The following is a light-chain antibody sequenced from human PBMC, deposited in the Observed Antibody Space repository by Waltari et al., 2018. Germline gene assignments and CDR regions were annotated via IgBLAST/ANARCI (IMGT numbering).Light chain of an antibody. CDR2: GYN. CDR1: SSNIGAGHD. J-gene: IGLJ3*02. CDR3: QSFDIRLSGGVV. Sequence: QSVLTQPPSMSGAPGQRVTISCTGSSSNIGAGHDVHWYQVFPGTAPKLFFFGYNNRPAGVPDRFAGSKSDTAAALVIGGLQGEDGADYYCQSFDIRLSGGVVFGGGTKVTVL. V-gene: IGLV1-40*01.